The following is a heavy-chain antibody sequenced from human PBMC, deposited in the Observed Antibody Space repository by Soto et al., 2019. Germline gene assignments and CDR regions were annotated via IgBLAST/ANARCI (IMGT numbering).Heavy chain of an antibody. J-gene: IGHJ6*02. CDR1: GYTLTSYG. CDR3: AREHDSSSPPWDYYYYYGMDV. D-gene: IGHD6-13*01. V-gene: IGHV1-18*01. Sequence: ASVKVSCKASGYTLTSYGISWVRQAPGQGLEWMGWISAYNGNTNYAQKLQGRVTVTTDTSTSTAYMELRSLRSDDTAVYYCAREHDSSSPPWDYYYYYGMDVWGQGTTVTVSS. CDR2: ISAYNGNT.